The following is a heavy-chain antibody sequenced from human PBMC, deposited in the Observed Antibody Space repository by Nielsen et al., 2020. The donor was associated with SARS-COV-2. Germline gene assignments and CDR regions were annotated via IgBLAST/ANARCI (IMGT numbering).Heavy chain of an antibody. V-gene: IGHV1-2*06. J-gene: IGHJ6*02. Sequence: ASVKVSCKASEYSFSDYYVHWVRQAPGQGLEWMGRINPNSGGTDYAQKFQGRVTMTRDTSISTAYMELSRLRSDDTAVYYCASWGSSSRGYYYYYGMDVWGQGTTVTVSS. CDR3: ASWGSSSRGYYYYYGMDV. D-gene: IGHD6-6*01. CDR1: EYSFSDYY. CDR2: INPNSGGT.